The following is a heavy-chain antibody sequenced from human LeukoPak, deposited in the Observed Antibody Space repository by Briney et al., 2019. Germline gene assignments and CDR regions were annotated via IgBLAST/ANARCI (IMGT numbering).Heavy chain of an antibody. CDR1: GGSISSSSYY. V-gene: IGHV4-39*07. CDR3: ATRAPYCSSTSCYEADNWFDP. CDR2: IYYSGST. J-gene: IGHJ5*02. Sequence: PSETLSLTCTVSGGSISSSSYYWGWIRQPPGKGLEWIGSIYYSGSTYYNPSLKSRVTISVDTSKNQFSLKLSSVTAADTAVYYCATRAPYCSSTSCYEADNWFDPWGQGTLVTVSS. D-gene: IGHD2-2*01.